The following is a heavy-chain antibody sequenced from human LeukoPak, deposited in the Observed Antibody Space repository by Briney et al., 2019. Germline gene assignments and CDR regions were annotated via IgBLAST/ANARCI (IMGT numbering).Heavy chain of an antibody. J-gene: IGHJ6*03. Sequence: SVKVSCKASGGTFSSYAISWVRQAPGQGLEWMGGIIPIFSTANYALKFQGRVTITTDESTSTAYMELSSLRSEDTAVYYCARAGIAARGDNYYMDVWGKGSTVTVSS. CDR2: IIPIFSTA. CDR3: ARAGIAARGDNYYMDV. V-gene: IGHV1-69*05. CDR1: GGTFSSYA. D-gene: IGHD6-13*01.